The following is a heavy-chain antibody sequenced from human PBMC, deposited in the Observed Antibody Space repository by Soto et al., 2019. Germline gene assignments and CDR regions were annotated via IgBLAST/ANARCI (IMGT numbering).Heavy chain of an antibody. CDR1: GFTFTSSA. V-gene: IGHV1-58*01. J-gene: IGHJ5*02. CDR2: IVVGSGNT. CDR3: AADYVTMVRGVTYNWFDP. Sequence: SVKVSFKASGFTFTSSAVQWVRQARGQRLEWIGWIVVGSGNTNYAQKFQERVTITRDMSTSTAYMELSSLRSEDTAVYYCAADYVTMVRGVTYNWFDPWGQGTLVTVSS. D-gene: IGHD3-10*01.